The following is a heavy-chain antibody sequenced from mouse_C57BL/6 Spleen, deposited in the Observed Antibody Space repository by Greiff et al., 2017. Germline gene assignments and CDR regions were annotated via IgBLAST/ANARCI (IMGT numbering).Heavy chain of an antibody. CDR3: ARELTGTWFAY. Sequence: VQLQQSGAELVRPGASVKLSCKASGYTFPDYYINWVKQRPGQGLEWIARIYPGSGNTNYNEKFKGKATLTAEKSSSTAYMQLSSLTSADSAVYFCARELTGTWFAYWGQGTLVAVSA. CDR1: GYTFPDYY. V-gene: IGHV1-76*01. CDR2: IYPGSGNT. D-gene: IGHD4-1*01. J-gene: IGHJ3*01.